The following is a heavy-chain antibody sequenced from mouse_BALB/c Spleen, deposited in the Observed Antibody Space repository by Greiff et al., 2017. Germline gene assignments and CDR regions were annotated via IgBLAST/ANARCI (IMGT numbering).Heavy chain of an antibody. CDR1: GFTFSSFG. CDR3: ARSEFAY. CDR2: ISSGSSTI. V-gene: IGHV5-17*02. Sequence: EVKLMESGGGLVQPGGSRKLSCAASGFTFSSFGMHWVRQAPEKGLEWVAYISSGSSTIYYADTVKGRFTISRDNPKNTLFLQMTSLRSEDTAMYYCARSEFAYWGQGTLVTVSA. J-gene: IGHJ3*01.